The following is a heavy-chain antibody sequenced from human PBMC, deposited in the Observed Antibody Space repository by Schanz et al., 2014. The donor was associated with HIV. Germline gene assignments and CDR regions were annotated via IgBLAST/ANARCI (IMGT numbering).Heavy chain of an antibody. CDR1: GGSIISGDYY. V-gene: IGHV4-31*03. CDR3: AREDVSNWSFDL. CDR2: IYYSGNT. J-gene: IGHJ2*01. Sequence: QVQLQESGPGLVKPSETLSLTCTVSGGSIISGDYYWTWIRQHPGKGLEWIGYIYYSGNTHYNPSLRSRLTISVEASKNQFSLEVNSGTAADAAVYYCAREDVSNWSFDLWGRGTLVSVSS. D-gene: IGHD3-10*02.